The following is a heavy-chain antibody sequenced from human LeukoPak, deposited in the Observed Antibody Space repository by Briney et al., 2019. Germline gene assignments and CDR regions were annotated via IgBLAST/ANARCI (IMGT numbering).Heavy chain of an antibody. D-gene: IGHD6-6*01. CDR3: ARVHSSSSVFYYYYMDV. Sequence: GXSLRLSCAASGFTFSSYWMHWVRHAPGKGLVWVSRINSDGSSTDYADSVKGRFTISRDNAKNTLYLQMNSLRAEDTAVYYCARVHSSSSVFYYYYMDVWGKGTTVTVSS. CDR2: INSDGSST. V-gene: IGHV3-74*01. CDR1: GFTFSSYW. J-gene: IGHJ6*03.